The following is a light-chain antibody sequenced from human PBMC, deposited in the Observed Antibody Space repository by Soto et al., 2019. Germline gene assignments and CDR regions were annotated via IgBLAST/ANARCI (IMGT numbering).Light chain of an antibody. CDR1: QNIGSW. V-gene: IGKV1-5*03. J-gene: IGKJ1*01. CDR3: QQYSPYPAMT. Sequence: DIQMTQSPATLSASVGDRVTVTCRASQNIGSWVAWYQQKPGKAPNRLIFNASTIENGVPSRFSGSGSGTEFTLTISSLQPDDFAAYYCQQYSPYPAMTFGQGTKLEVK. CDR2: NAS.